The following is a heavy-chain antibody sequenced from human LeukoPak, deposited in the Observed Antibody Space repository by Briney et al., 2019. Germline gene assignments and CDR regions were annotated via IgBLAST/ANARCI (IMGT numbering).Heavy chain of an antibody. CDR3: ARSGYCTSTSCLNGRGAFDI. J-gene: IGHJ3*02. CDR2: ISGSSSPI. V-gene: IGHV3-48*04. CDR1: GFTFSTYS. D-gene: IGHD2-2*01. Sequence: GGSLRLSCAASGFTFSTYSMNWVRQAPGKGLEWVSYISGSSSPIYYADSVKGRFTISRDNAKNSLYLQMNSLRAEDTAVYYCARSGYCTSTSCLNGRGAFDIWGQGTMVTVSS.